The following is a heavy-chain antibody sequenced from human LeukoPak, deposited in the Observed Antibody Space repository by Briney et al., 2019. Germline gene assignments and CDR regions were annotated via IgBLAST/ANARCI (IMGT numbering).Heavy chain of an antibody. D-gene: IGHD2-15*01. V-gene: IGHV3-21*01. Sequence: GGSLRLSCAASGFTFSSYSMNWVRKAPGKGLEWVSSISSSSSYIYYADSVKGRFTISRDNAKNSLYLQMNSLRAEDTAVYYCARAVADNWFDPWGQGTLVTVSS. CDR2: ISSSSSYI. CDR3: ARAVADNWFDP. J-gene: IGHJ5*02. CDR1: GFTFSSYS.